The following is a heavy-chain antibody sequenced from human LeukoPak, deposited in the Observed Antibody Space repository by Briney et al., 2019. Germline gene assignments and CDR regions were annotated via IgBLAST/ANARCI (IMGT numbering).Heavy chain of an antibody. Sequence: GGSLRLSCAASGFTFDDYAMHWVRQAPGKGLEWVSGISWNSGSIGYADSVKGRFTISRDNAKNSLYLQMNSLRAEDTALYYCAKATTPVLRYFDWSLDYWGQGTLVTVSS. V-gene: IGHV3-9*01. CDR1: GFTFDDYA. J-gene: IGHJ4*02. CDR3: AKATTPVLRYFDWSLDY. CDR2: ISWNSGSI. D-gene: IGHD3-9*01.